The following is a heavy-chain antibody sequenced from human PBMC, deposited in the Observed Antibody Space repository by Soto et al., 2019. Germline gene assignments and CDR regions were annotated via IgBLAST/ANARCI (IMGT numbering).Heavy chain of an antibody. V-gene: IGHV3-23*01. CDR1: GFTFNNYG. CDR2: ISGSGGST. CDR3: AKDQEDTAMVTWDY. D-gene: IGHD5-18*01. J-gene: IGHJ4*02. Sequence: GGSLRLSCAASGFTFNNYGMHWVRQAPGKGLEWVSAISGSGGSTYYADSVKGRFTISRDNSKNTLYLQMNSLRAEDTAVYYCAKDQEDTAMVTWDYWGQGTLVTVSS.